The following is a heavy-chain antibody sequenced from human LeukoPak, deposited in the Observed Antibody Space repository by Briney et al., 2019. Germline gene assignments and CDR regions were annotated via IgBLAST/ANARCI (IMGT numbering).Heavy chain of an antibody. CDR1: DFSFITYA. D-gene: IGHD6-6*01. Sequence: PGGSLRLSCAASDFSFITYAMSWVRQAPGKGLEWVSTISGGGDATYYADSVKGRFTISRDNSKNTLYLQMNSLRAEDTAVYYCAKGRVRQLDPFDYWGQGTLVTVSS. CDR2: ISGGGDAT. CDR3: AKGRVRQLDPFDY. V-gene: IGHV3-23*01. J-gene: IGHJ4*02.